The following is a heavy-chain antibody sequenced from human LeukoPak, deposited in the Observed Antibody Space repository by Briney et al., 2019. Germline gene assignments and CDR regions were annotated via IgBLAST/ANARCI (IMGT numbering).Heavy chain of an antibody. CDR1: GGSISSSSYY. CDR2: IYYSGST. D-gene: IGHD2-21*02. CDR3: ARQPYCGGDCSSGAFDI. V-gene: IGHV4-39*07. Sequence: SETLSLTCTVSGGSISSSSYYWGWIRQPPGKGLEWIGSIYYSGSTNYNPSLKSRVTISVDTSKNQFSLKLSSVTAADTAVYYCARQPYCGGDCSSGAFDIWGQGTMVTVSS. J-gene: IGHJ3*02.